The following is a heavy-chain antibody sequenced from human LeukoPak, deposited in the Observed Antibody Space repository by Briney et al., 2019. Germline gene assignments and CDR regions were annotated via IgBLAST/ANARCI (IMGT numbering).Heavy chain of an antibody. CDR1: GFTFSSYG. J-gene: IGHJ4*02. V-gene: IGHV3-30*02. CDR2: IRYDGTNK. Sequence: GGSLRLSCAASGFTFSSYGLHWVRQAPGKGLEWVAFIRYDGTNKYYADSVRGRFTISRDNSKNTLYLQMNSLRPEDTALYYCAKDRLDYDFWSGLFDYWGQGMLVTVSS. CDR3: AKDRLDYDFWSGLFDY. D-gene: IGHD3-3*01.